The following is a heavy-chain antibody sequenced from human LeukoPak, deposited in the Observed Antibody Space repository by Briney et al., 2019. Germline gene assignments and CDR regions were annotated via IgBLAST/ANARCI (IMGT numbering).Heavy chain of an antibody. Sequence: PGGSLRLSCAASGFAFSKYWIHWVRQHPGEGLMWVSRINNDGSATVYADSVRGRFTISRDNDENTVYLQMSSLRSEDTAVYYCVRAGHQDYYYFDLWGRGTLVSVSS. V-gene: IGHV3-74*01. J-gene: IGHJ2*01. CDR1: GFAFSKYW. CDR2: INNDGSAT. CDR3: VRAGHQDYYYFDL.